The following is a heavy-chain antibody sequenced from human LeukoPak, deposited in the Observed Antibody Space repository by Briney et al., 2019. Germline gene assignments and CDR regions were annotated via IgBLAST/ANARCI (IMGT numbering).Heavy chain of an antibody. J-gene: IGHJ3*02. CDR2: ISVYKGNT. CDR3: AREGYCGGGSCHPDDAFDI. V-gene: IGHV1-18*04. D-gene: IGHD2-15*01. CDR1: GYTFSKYG. Sequence: ASVKVSCKASGYTFSKYGVSWVRQAPGQGLEWMGWISVYKGNTNVAQKLQARVTMTTDTSTSTDYMDLKSLRSDDTAVYYCAREGYCGGGSCHPDDAFDIWGQGTMVTVSS.